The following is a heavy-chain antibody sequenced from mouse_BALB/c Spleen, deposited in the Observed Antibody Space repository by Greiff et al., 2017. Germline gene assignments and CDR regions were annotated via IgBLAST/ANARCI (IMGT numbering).Heavy chain of an antibody. Sequence: EVQRVESGGGLVKPGGSLKLSCAASGFTFSSYAMSWVRQTPEKRLEWVASISSGGSTYYPDSVKGRFTISRDNARNILYLQMSSLRSEDTAMYYCARGGVYYGYDYYAMDYWGQGTSVTVSS. CDR1: GFTFSSYA. V-gene: IGHV5-6-5*01. J-gene: IGHJ4*01. D-gene: IGHD1-2*01. CDR3: ARGGVYYGYDYYAMDY. CDR2: ISSGGST.